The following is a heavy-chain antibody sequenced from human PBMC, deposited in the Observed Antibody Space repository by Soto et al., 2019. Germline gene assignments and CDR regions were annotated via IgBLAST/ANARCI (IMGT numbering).Heavy chain of an antibody. CDR3: ARGLRHCSSTSCYANWFDP. Sequence: SETLSLTCTVSGGSISSGGYYWSWIRHHPGKGLEWIGYIYYSGSTYYNPSLKSRVTISVDTSKNQFSLKLSSVTAADTAVYYCARGLRHCSSTSCYANWFDPWGQGTLVTVS. V-gene: IGHV4-31*03. CDR1: GGSISSGGYY. J-gene: IGHJ5*02. D-gene: IGHD2-2*01. CDR2: IYYSGST.